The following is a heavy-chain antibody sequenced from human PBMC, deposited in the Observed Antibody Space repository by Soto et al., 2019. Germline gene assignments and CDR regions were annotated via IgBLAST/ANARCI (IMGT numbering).Heavy chain of an antibody. D-gene: IGHD3-3*01. CDR1: GFTFSSYA. Sequence: SLRLSCAASGFTFSSYAMSWVRQAPGKGLEWVSASNGGGGTTNYADSVRGRFTISRDNSKNTLYLQMNSLRADDTAVYYCAKGGAYTIFGVDLYYFGYWGQGTLVTVSS. V-gene: IGHV3-23*01. J-gene: IGHJ4*02. CDR2: SNGGGGTT. CDR3: AKGGAYTIFGVDLYYFGY.